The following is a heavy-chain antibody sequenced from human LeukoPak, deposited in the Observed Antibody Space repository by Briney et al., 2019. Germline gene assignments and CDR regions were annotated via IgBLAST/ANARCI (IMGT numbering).Heavy chain of an antibody. J-gene: IGHJ4*02. Sequence: PGGSLRLSCAASGFTFSSYAMSWVRQAPGKGLEWVSAITGGGGGTYYADSVKGRFTISRDNSKNTLSLQMNSLRAEDTAVYYCAKRLSDSRGYYPLLDYWGQGTLVTVSS. CDR2: ITGGGGGT. V-gene: IGHV3-23*01. D-gene: IGHD3-22*01. CDR3: AKRLSDSRGYYPLLDY. CDR1: GFTFSSYA.